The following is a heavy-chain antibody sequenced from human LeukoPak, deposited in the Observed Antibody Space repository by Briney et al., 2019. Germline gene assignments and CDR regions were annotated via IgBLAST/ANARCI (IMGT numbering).Heavy chain of an antibody. Sequence: GESLKISCKASGYILTNYWIGWVRQMPGDGLEWMAIIYPGDSDTRYSPSFQGQVTISADKSISTAYLQWSSLKASDTAMYYCARARRGATVGYFDYWGQGTLVTVSS. J-gene: IGHJ4*02. CDR3: ARARRGATVGYFDY. D-gene: IGHD1-26*01. V-gene: IGHV5-51*01. CDR1: GYILTNYW. CDR2: IYPGDSDT.